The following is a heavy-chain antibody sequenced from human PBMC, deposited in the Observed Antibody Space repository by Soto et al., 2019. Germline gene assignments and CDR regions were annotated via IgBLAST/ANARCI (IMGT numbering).Heavy chain of an antibody. J-gene: IGHJ4*02. Sequence: PSETLSLTXAVSGGSISSGGYAWAWIRQPPGKGLEWVGYTYQSGSTYYNPSLKSRVTIAADRSKNQFSLNLASVTAADTAFYYCAGSYSGGDAYFDYWGQGTVVTVSS. V-gene: IGHV4-30-2*01. CDR2: TYQSGST. CDR3: AGSYSGGDAYFDY. CDR1: GGSISSGGYA. D-gene: IGHD2-21*02.